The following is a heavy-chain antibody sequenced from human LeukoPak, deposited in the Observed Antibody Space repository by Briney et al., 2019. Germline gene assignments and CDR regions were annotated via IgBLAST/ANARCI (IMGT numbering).Heavy chain of an antibody. CDR1: GFSFSSYW. V-gene: IGHV3-74*01. Sequence: GGSLRLSCAASGFSFSSYWMHWVRQAPGKGLVWVSRIKGDGSYITYADSVKGRFTISRDNARNTLYLQMNGLRADDTAVYYCAREVVAAAGISNYWGQGTLVTVSS. J-gene: IGHJ4*02. CDR3: AREVVAAAGISNY. D-gene: IGHD6-13*01. CDR2: IKGDGSYI.